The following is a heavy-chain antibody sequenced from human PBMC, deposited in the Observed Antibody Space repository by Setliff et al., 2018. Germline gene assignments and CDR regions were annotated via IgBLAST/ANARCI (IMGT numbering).Heavy chain of an antibody. Sequence: PVGSLRLSCTTSGFTFFSYTMNWVRQAPGKGLEWVSAITDDGGTTHYAGSVKGRFTIARDNSNSTLYLQMNSLRVEDTALYYCAKSSGSSSSTNLEYLGPGTLVTVSS. CDR3: AKSSGSSSSTNLEY. J-gene: IGHJ4*02. CDR1: GFTFFSYT. D-gene: IGHD6-6*01. V-gene: IGHV3-23*01. CDR2: ITDDGGTT.